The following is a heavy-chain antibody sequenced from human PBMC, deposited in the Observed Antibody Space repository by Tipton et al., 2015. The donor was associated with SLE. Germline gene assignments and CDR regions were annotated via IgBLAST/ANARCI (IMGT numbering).Heavy chain of an antibody. V-gene: IGHV3-15*01. CDR1: GFLFSNYW. J-gene: IGHJ4*02. CDR2: IKSKTDGETT. D-gene: IGHD6-19*01. CDR3: TTDWYRGWIDY. Sequence: SLRLSCAASGFLFSNYWMHWVRQAPGKGLEWVGRIKSKTDGETTDYATPVKGRFTISRDDSNNTLYLQMNSLKTEDTAVYYCTTDWYRGWIDYWGQGTLVTVSS.